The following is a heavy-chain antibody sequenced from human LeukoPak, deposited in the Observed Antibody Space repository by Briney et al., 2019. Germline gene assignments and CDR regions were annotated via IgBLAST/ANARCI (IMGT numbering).Heavy chain of an antibody. CDR2: INPSGGST. CDR1: GYTFTSYY. D-gene: IGHD3-22*01. Sequence: GASVKVSCKASGYTFTSYYMHWVRQAPGQGLEWMGIINPSGGSTSYAQKFQGRVTMTRDMSTSTVYMELSSLRSEDTAVYYCARDSVYYYDSSGIDYWGQGTLVTVSS. CDR3: ARDSVYYYDSSGIDY. J-gene: IGHJ4*02. V-gene: IGHV1-46*01.